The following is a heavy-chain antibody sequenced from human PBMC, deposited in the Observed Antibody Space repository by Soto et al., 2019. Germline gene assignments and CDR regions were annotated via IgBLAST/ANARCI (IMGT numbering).Heavy chain of an antibody. D-gene: IGHD3-16*01. V-gene: IGHV3-30-3*01. CDR1: GFTFSSYA. J-gene: IGHJ6*02. CDR3: ARANMGGYGMDV. Sequence: PGGSLRLSCAASGFTFSSYAMHWVRQAPGKGLEWVAFISYDGSNKNYADSGKCRFTISRDNSKNTLYLQMNSLEVEDTAVYYGARANMGGYGMDVWGQGTTVTVSS. CDR2: ISYDGSNK.